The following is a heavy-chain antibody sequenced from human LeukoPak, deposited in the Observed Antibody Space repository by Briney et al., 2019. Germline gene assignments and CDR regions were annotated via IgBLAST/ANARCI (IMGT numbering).Heavy chain of an antibody. D-gene: IGHD4-17*01. CDR1: GFTFSSFS. J-gene: IGHJ6*02. CDR3: AKENYGAYLFYYYGLDV. Sequence: GGSLRLSCAASGFTFSSFSMSWVRQAPGKGLEWVSTINAGGDNTNYADSVKGRFTISRDNSKNTLYLQMNSLRAEDTGVYYCAKENYGAYLFYYYGLDVWGQGTTVTVSS. V-gene: IGHV3-23*01. CDR2: INAGGDNT.